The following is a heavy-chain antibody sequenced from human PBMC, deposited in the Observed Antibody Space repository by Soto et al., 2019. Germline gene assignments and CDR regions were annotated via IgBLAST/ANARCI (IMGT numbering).Heavy chain of an antibody. Sequence: ASVKVSCKASGYTFTSYGISWVRQAPGQGLEWMGWISAYNGNTNYAQKLQGRVTMTTDTSTSTAYMELRSLRSDDTAVYYCARDLGGVLRFLEWLNQGGYFDYWGQGTLVTVSS. CDR1: GYTFTSYG. J-gene: IGHJ4*02. D-gene: IGHD3-3*01. CDR2: ISAYNGNT. CDR3: ARDLGGVLRFLEWLNQGGYFDY. V-gene: IGHV1-18*01.